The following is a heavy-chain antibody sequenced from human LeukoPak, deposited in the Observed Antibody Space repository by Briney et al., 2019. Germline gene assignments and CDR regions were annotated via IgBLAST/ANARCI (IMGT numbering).Heavy chain of an antibody. J-gene: IGHJ4*02. CDR1: GGSISSYY. D-gene: IGHD3-22*01. CDR3: ARQLPNLYYDSSGNFDY. V-gene: IGHV4-59*08. Sequence: SETLSLTCTVSGGSISSYYWSWIRQPPGKGLEWIGYIYYSGSTNYNPSLKSRVTISVDTSKNQFSLKLSSVTAADTAVYYCARQLPNLYYDSSGNFDYWGQGNLVTVSS. CDR2: IYYSGST.